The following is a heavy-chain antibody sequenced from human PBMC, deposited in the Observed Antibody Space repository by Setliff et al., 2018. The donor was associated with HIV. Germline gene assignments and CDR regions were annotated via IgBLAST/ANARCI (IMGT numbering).Heavy chain of an antibody. J-gene: IGHJ3*02. CDR2: IYHSGST. Sequence: SETLSLTCTVSGGSIISSDFYWGWIRQPPGKGLEWIGNIYHSGSTYYNPSLKSRVTISVDTSKNQFSLKLSSVTAADTAVYDCARELKVAAARQHACEIWGQGTMVTVSS. V-gene: IGHV4-39*07. CDR1: GGSIISSDFY. D-gene: IGHD6-6*01. CDR3: ARELKVAAARQHACEI.